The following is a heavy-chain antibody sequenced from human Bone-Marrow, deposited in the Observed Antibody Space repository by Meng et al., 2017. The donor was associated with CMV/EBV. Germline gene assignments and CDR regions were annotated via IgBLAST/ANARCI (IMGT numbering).Heavy chain of an antibody. CDR3: ASPVVGATTGFY. CDR1: GYSFTGYY. D-gene: IGHD1-26*01. V-gene: IGHV1-2*02. Sequence: WKAAGYSFTGYYRHWVRQAPGQGLEWMGWINHNSGGKNYAQKFQGRVTMTRDTSISTAYMELSRLRSDDTAVYYCASPVVGATTGFYWGQGTLVTVSS. J-gene: IGHJ4*02. CDR2: INHNSGGK.